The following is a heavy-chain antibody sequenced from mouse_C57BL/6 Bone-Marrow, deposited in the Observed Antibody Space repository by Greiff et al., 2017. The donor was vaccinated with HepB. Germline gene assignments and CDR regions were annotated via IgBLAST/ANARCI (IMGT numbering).Heavy chain of an antibody. CDR1: GFSLTSYG. Sequence: VKLMESGPGLVQPSQSLSITCTVSGFSLTSYGVHWVRQSPGKGLEWLGVIWSGGSTDYNAAFISRLSISKDNSKSQVFFKMNSLQADDTAIYYCARSPYYYGSSWYFDVWGTGTTVTVSS. D-gene: IGHD1-1*01. CDR2: IWSGGST. J-gene: IGHJ1*03. V-gene: IGHV2-2*01. CDR3: ARSPYYYGSSWYFDV.